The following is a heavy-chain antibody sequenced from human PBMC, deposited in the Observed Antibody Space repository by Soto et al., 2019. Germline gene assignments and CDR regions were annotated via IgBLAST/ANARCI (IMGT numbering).Heavy chain of an antibody. CDR2: IYRSGTT. D-gene: IGHD1-26*01. CDR3: ARTHSGSYYSVFNY. CDR1: NFSISSGYY. J-gene: IGHJ4*02. V-gene: IGHV4-38-2*01. Sequence: SETLSLTCVVSNFSISSGYYWGWIRQSPGKGLEWIASIYRSGTTSYNPSLKSRVTISVDPSKNQFSLMLTAVTAADTAVYYCARTHSGSYYSVFNYWGRGSLATVSS.